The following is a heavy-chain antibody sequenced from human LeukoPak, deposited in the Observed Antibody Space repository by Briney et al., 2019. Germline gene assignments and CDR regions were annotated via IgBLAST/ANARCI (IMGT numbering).Heavy chain of an antibody. CDR2: IYSGEVT. CDR1: GLTISSNY. CDR3: ARISGGSFDI. Sequence: GGSLRLSCAASGLTISSNYMTWVRQAQGTGLEWVSLIYSGEVTFYADSVKVRFTISRDTSHNTLYLQMNRLRTADTAVYYCARISGGSFDIWGQGTTVTV. J-gene: IGHJ3*02. V-gene: IGHV3-53*01. D-gene: IGHD3-10*01.